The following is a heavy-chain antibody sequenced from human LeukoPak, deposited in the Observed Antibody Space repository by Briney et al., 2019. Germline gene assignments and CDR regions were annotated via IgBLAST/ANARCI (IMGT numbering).Heavy chain of an antibody. Sequence: SQTLSLTCAISGDSVNSDIAAWNWIRQSPSRGLEWLGRTFYRSKWYNDYAGSVKSRITINPETSKNQFSLQLNSVTPEDTAVYYCARSVNNWFDPWGQGTLVTVSS. CDR2: TFYRSKWYN. CDR3: ARSVNNWFDP. D-gene: IGHD2-8*01. J-gene: IGHJ5*02. V-gene: IGHV6-1*01. CDR1: GDSVNSDIAA.